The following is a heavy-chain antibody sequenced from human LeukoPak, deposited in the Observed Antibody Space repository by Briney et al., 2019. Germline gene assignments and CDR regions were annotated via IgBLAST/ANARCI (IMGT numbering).Heavy chain of an antibody. CDR3: ARESTLCGSGGSCYPDY. D-gene: IGHD2-15*01. V-gene: IGHV1-2*04. J-gene: IGHJ4*02. CDR1: GYTFTSYA. Sequence: GASVKVSCKASGYTFTSYAMNWVRQAPGQGLEWMGWINPNSGGTNYAQKFQGWVTMTRDTSISTAYMELSRLRSDDTAVYYCARESTLCGSGGSCYPDYWGQGTLVTVSS. CDR2: INPNSGGT.